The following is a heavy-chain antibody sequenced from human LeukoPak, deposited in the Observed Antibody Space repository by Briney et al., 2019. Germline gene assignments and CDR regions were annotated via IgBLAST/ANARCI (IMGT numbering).Heavy chain of an antibody. J-gene: IGHJ4*02. D-gene: IGHD1-26*01. V-gene: IGHV3-66*04. CDR3: ARQVGARAY. CDR1: GFTVSFNY. Sequence: GGSLRLSCAASGFTVSFNYKNWVRQAPGKGLEWVSVIYSDGSTDYADSVKGRFTISRDKSKNTLYLQMNSLRAEDTAVYFCARQVGARAYWGQGTLVTVSS. CDR2: IYSDGST.